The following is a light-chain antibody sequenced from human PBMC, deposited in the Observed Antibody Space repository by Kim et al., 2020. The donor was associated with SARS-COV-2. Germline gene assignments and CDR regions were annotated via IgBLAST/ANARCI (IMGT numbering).Light chain of an antibody. Sequence: DLQMTQSPSSLSASVGDRVTITCRASQDISNSVAWYQQKPGKVPKVLIYSASTLESGVPSRFSGTGSGTHFTLTIYNLQPEDVGTYYCQHHYSAPLTFGPGTKVDIK. V-gene: IGKV1-27*01. CDR1: QDISNS. CDR3: QHHYSAPLT. CDR2: SAS. J-gene: IGKJ3*01.